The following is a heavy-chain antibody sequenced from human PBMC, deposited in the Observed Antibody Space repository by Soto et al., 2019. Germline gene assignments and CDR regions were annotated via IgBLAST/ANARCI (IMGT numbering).Heavy chain of an antibody. CDR3: ARDLYQLVPMFWFDP. Sequence: GGSLRLSCAASGFTFSSYGMHWVRQAPGKGLEWVAVIWYDGSNKYYADSVKGRFTISRDNSKNTLYLQMNSLRAEDTAVYYCARDLYQLVPMFWFDPWGQGTLVTVSS. V-gene: IGHV3-33*01. J-gene: IGHJ5*02. CDR1: GFTFSSYG. CDR2: IWYDGSNK. D-gene: IGHD6-6*01.